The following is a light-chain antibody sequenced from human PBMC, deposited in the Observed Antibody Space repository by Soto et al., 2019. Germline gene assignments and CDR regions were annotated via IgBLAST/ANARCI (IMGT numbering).Light chain of an antibody. CDR2: ENN. Sequence: QSVLTQPASVSEAPGQKVTISCSGSSSNIGNNYVSWYQQPPGTAPKLLIYENNKRPSGIPDRFSGSRSGTSATLGITGLQTGDEADYYCGAWDSSLSAYVFGTGTKVTVL. V-gene: IGLV1-51*02. J-gene: IGLJ1*01. CDR3: GAWDSSLSAYV. CDR1: SSNIGNNY.